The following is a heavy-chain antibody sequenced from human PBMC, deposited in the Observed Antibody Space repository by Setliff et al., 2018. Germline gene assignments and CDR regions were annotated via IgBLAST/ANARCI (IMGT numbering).Heavy chain of an antibody. CDR2: IQKSGGT. D-gene: IGHD3-10*01. J-gene: IGHJ6*02. Sequence: SETLSLTCTVSGGSISSGTYYWSWIRQPPGKGLESIGYIQKSGGTNYNPALKSRVTISVDTSTNQFSLKLRSVTAADTAVYYCARLSWDGLRYHGLDVWGQGTTVTVSS. V-gene: IGHV4-61*01. CDR1: GGSISSGTYY. CDR3: ARLSWDGLRYHGLDV.